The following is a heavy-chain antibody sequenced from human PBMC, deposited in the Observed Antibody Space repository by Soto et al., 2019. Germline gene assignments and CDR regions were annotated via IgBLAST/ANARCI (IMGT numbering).Heavy chain of an antibody. D-gene: IGHD3-10*01. V-gene: IGHV1-3*01. Sequence: ASVKVSCKASGYTFTSYAMHWVRQAPGQRLEWMGWINAGNGNTKYSQKFQGRVTITRDTSASTAYMELSSLRSEDTAVYYCARDWGYYYGSGSFSEGTYYYYGMDVWGQGTTVTVSS. J-gene: IGHJ6*02. CDR1: GYTFTSYA. CDR3: ARDWGYYYGSGSFSEGTYYYYGMDV. CDR2: INAGNGNT.